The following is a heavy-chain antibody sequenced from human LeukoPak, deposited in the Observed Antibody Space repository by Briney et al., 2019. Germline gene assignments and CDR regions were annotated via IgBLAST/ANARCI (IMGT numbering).Heavy chain of an antibody. CDR2: IYYSGST. Sequence: SETLSFTCTASGDSISSYYWSWIRQPPGKGLEWIGYIYYSGSTNYNPSLKSRVTISVDTSKNQFSLKLSSVTAADTAVYYCARGPVAYDYFWGRQHWPFDPWGQGTLVTVSS. CDR3: ARGPVAYDYFWGRQHWPFDP. CDR1: GDSISSYY. V-gene: IGHV4-59*01. J-gene: IGHJ5*02. D-gene: IGHD3-16*01.